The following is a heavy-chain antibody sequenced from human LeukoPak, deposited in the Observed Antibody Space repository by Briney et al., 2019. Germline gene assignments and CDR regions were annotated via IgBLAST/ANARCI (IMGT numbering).Heavy chain of an antibody. Sequence: PGGSLRLSXAASGFIFSSYGMHWVRQAPGKGLEWVAIIWDDGSNKYYADSVKGRFIISRDNSKNMLYLQMNSLRVEDTAVYYCAKGPETRYYIDVWGKGTTVTVSS. CDR1: GFIFSSYG. J-gene: IGHJ6*03. V-gene: IGHV3-33*06. CDR3: AKGPETRYYIDV. D-gene: IGHD2-15*01. CDR2: IWDDGSNK.